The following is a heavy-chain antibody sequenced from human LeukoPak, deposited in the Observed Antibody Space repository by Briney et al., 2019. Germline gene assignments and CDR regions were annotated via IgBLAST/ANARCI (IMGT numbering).Heavy chain of an antibody. CDR1: GFTFSSYS. CDR2: ISSSSSYI. D-gene: IGHD3-22*01. CDR3: ARRGEGYYDSSDSYSFDY. Sequence: TGGSLRLSCAASGFTFSSYSMNWVRQAPGKGLEWVSSISSSSSYIYYADSLKGRFTISRDNAKNSLYLQMNSLRAEDTAVYYCARRGEGYYDSSDSYSFDYWGQGTLVTVSS. J-gene: IGHJ4*02. V-gene: IGHV3-21*01.